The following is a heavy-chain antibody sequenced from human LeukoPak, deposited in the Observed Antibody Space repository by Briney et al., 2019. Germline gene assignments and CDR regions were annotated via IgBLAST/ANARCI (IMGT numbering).Heavy chain of an antibody. J-gene: IGHJ4*02. D-gene: IGHD3-16*02. CDR1: GYTFATYG. CDR3: AIIDLTNGFDY. CDR2: ISAYNGDT. V-gene: IGHV1-18*01. Sequence: ASVKVSCKGPGYTFATYGIDWLRQAPGQGLEWMGWISAYNGDTKYAQNLQDRLTVTTDTSTTTAYMELRSLRSDDTAVYYCAIIDLTNGFDYWGQGTLVTVSS.